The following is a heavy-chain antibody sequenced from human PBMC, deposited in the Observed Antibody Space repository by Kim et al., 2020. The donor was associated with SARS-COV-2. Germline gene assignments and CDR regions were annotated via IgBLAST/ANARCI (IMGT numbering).Heavy chain of an antibody. Sequence: GGSLRLSCAASGFTFSSYGMHWVRQAPGKGLEWVAVISYDGSNKYYADSVKGRFTISRDNSKNTLYLQMNSLRAEDTAVYYCAKDLSSYGYRPDYWGQGTLVTVSS. CDR2: ISYDGSNK. CDR3: AKDLSSYGYRPDY. V-gene: IGHV3-30*18. J-gene: IGHJ4*02. CDR1: GFTFSSYG. D-gene: IGHD5-18*01.